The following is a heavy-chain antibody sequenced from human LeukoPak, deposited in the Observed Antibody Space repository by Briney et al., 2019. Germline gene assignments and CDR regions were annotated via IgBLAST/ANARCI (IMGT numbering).Heavy chain of an antibody. D-gene: IGHD4-17*01. CDR2: INHSGST. Sequence: SETLSLTCAVYGGSFSGYYWSWIRQPPGKGLEWIGEINHSGSTNYNPSLKSRVTISVDTSKNQFSLKLSAVTAADTAVYYCARGVHGDYRWYFDLWGRGTLVTVSS. J-gene: IGHJ2*01. CDR3: ARGVHGDYRWYFDL. V-gene: IGHV4-34*01. CDR1: GGSFSGYY.